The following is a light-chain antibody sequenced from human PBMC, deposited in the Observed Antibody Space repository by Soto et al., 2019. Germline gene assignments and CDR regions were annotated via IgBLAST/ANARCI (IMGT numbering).Light chain of an antibody. CDR1: QSVDSN. Sequence: EIVMTQSPATLSVSPGEGATLSCRASQSVDSNVAWYQQKPGQAPRLLIYGALPRATGIPARFSGSGFGTEFTLTISSLQSEDFAVYYCQQYNDWPRTFGQGTKVDI. V-gene: IGKV3-15*01. J-gene: IGKJ1*01. CDR3: QQYNDWPRT. CDR2: GAL.